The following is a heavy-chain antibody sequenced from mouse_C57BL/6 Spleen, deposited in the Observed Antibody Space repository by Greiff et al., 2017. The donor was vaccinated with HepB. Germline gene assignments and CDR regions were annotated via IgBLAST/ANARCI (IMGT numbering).Heavy chain of an antibody. J-gene: IGHJ2*01. CDR3: ARGTGHFDY. D-gene: IGHD4-1*01. Sequence: ESGPGLVKPSQSLSLTCSVTGYSITSGYYWNWIRQFPGNKLEWMGYISYDGSNNYNPSLKNRISITRDTSKNQFFLKLNSVTTEDTATYYCARGTGHFDYWGQGTTLTVSS. V-gene: IGHV3-6*01. CDR2: ISYDGSN. CDR1: GYSITSGYY.